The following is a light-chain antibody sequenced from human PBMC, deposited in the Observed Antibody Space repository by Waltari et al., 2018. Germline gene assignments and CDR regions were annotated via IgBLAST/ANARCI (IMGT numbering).Light chain of an antibody. J-gene: IGKJ1*01. Sequence: DIQMTQSPSSLSASVVDRVTITCRASRGLSNYLAWYQQKPGKVPKLLIYAASTLQSGVPSRFSGSGFGTDLTLTISSLQPEDVATYYCQKYSSPGSFGQGTKVEIK. V-gene: IGKV1-27*01. CDR2: AAS. CDR1: RGLSNY. CDR3: QKYSSPGS.